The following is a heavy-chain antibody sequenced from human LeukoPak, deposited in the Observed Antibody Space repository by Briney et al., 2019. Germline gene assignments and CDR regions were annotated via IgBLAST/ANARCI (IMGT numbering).Heavy chain of an antibody. D-gene: IGHD3/OR15-3a*01. CDR2: ISSTSRYI. J-gene: IGHJ4*02. CDR1: GFTFDDYA. Sequence: PGGSLRLSCAASGFTFDDYAMSWVRQAPGKGLEWVSCISSTSRYIYYADSVKGRFTISRDNAKNSVYLQINSLRAEDTAVYYCTRAVAADDFSPGYWGQGTLVTVSS. CDR3: TRAVAADDFSPGY. V-gene: IGHV3-21*01.